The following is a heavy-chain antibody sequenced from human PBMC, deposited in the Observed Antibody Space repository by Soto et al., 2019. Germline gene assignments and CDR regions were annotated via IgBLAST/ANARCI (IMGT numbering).Heavy chain of an antibody. CDR3: ATYPDPNSTVGAFDI. Sequence: PGESPKSSWEGPGYSFTSYWIGRDRQIPGKGLEWMGIIYPGDSDTRYSPSFQGQVTISADKSISTAYLQWSSLKASDTAMYYCATYPDPNSTVGAFDIWGQGTMVTVSS. J-gene: IGHJ3*02. V-gene: IGHV5-51*01. D-gene: IGHD4-4*01. CDR1: GYSFTSYW. CDR2: IYPGDSDT.